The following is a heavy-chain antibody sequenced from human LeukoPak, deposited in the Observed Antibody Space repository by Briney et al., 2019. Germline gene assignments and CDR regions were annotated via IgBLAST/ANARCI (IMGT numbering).Heavy chain of an antibody. V-gene: IGHV3-15*01. CDR2: IKSKTDGGTT. D-gene: IGHD3-22*01. CDR1: GFTFSNAW. Sequence: GGSLRLSCAASGFTFSNAWMSWVRQAPGKGLEWVGRIKSKTDGGTTDYAAPAKGRFTISRDDSKNTPYLQMNSLKTEDTAVYYCTTDSYYYDSSGYYSDAFDIWGQGTMVTVSS. J-gene: IGHJ3*02. CDR3: TTDSYYYDSSGYYSDAFDI.